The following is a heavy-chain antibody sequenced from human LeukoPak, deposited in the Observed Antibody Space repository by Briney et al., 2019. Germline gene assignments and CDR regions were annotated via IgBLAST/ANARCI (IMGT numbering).Heavy chain of an antibody. CDR2: FYYSGST. CDR1: GASIISGDYS. J-gene: IGHJ4*02. Sequence: PSPSPSPTCTVSGASIISGDYSSSWIRQPPGKGLEWIGYFYYSGSTYYNPSLKGRVTISVDTSKNQFSLKLSSVTAADTAVYYCASEPSSTKGDYWGQGTLVTVSS. CDR3: ASEPSSTKGDY. D-gene: IGHD2-2*01. V-gene: IGHV4-30-4*08.